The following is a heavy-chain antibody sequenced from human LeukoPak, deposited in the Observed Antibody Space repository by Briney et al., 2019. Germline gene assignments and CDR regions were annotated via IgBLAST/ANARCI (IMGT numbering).Heavy chain of an antibody. V-gene: IGHV3-7*04. CDR1: GFTFSNYW. CDR3: VRDRGDF. CDR2: IKNDGSDK. Sequence: PGGSLRLSCAASGFTFSNYWMAWVRQAPGKGLEWVALIKNDGSDKYYVDSMKGRFTTSKDNARKSLYLQVDSLRAEDTAVYYCVRDRGDFWGQGTLVTVSS. J-gene: IGHJ4*02.